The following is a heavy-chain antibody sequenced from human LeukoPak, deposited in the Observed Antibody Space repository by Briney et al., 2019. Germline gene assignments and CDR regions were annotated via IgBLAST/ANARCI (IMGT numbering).Heavy chain of an antibody. V-gene: IGHV5-51*01. Sequence: GESLKSSCKGSGYSFTTYRIGWVRQMPGKGLEWMGIIYPGDSDTKYSPSFQGQVTISADKSISTAYLQWSSLKASDTAMYYCARAGYSSGWYVGSFDYWGQGTLVTVSS. CDR3: ARAGYSSGWYVGSFDY. D-gene: IGHD6-19*01. CDR2: IYPGDSDT. CDR1: GYSFTTYR. J-gene: IGHJ4*02.